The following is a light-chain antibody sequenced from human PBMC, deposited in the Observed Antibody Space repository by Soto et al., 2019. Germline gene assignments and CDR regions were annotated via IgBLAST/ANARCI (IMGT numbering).Light chain of an antibody. J-gene: IGLJ1*01. CDR1: SGDVGTYDL. Sequence: QSVLTQPASVSGSPGQSITISCTGTSGDVGTYDLVSWYQHHPGAAPKLMIYEVSNRPSGVSNRFSGSKSGNTASLTISGLQAEDEADYYCSSYTSSSTLHVFGTGTKLTVL. V-gene: IGLV2-14*02. CDR3: SSYTSSSTLHV. CDR2: EVS.